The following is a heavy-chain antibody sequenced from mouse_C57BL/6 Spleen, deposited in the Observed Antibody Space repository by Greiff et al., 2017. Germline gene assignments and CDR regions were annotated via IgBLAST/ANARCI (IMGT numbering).Heavy chain of an antibody. CDR2: IYPSDSET. Sequence: QVQLQQPGAELVRPGSSVKLSCKASGYTFTSYWMDWVKQRPGQGLEWIGNIYPSDSETHYNQKFKDKDTLTVDKSSSTAYMQLSSLTSEDSAVYYWARGGYYGSDYWGQGTTLTVSS. J-gene: IGHJ2*01. CDR1: GYTFTSYW. V-gene: IGHV1-61*01. D-gene: IGHD1-1*01. CDR3: ARGGYYGSDY.